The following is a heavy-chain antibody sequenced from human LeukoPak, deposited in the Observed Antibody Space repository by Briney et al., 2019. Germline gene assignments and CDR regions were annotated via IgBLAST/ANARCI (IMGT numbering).Heavy chain of an antibody. Sequence: PGGSLRLSCAASGFTFSSYWMHWVRQAPGKGLEWVSYISSSGSTIYYADSVKGRFTISRDNAKNSLYLQMNSLRAEDTAVYYCARDHAPEGFDYWGQGTLVTVSS. CDR2: ISSSGSTI. D-gene: IGHD2-8*01. CDR1: GFTFSSYW. J-gene: IGHJ4*02. V-gene: IGHV3-48*04. CDR3: ARDHAPEGFDY.